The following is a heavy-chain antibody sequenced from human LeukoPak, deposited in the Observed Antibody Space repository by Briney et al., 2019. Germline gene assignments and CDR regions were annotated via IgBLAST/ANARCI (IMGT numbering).Heavy chain of an antibody. CDR3: ARVREDSSGYYDWYFDL. D-gene: IGHD3-22*01. CDR1: GGSISSGDYY. V-gene: IGHV4-30-4*01. J-gene: IGHJ2*01. Sequence: SQTLSLTCTVSGGSISSGDYYWSWIRQPPGKGLEWIGYIYYSGSTYYNPSLKSRVTISVDTSKNQFSLKLSSVTAADTAVYYCARVREDSSGYYDWYFDLWGRGTLATVSS. CDR2: IYYSGST.